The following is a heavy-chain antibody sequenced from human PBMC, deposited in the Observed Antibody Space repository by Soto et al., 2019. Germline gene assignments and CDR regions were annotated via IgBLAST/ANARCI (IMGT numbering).Heavy chain of an antibody. V-gene: IGHV1-46*01. CDR3: ARDLSGNWNASPSFDY. D-gene: IGHD1-20*01. Sequence: ASVKVSCKASGYTFTGYYIHWVRQAPGQGLEWMGIINPSGGSTNYAQKFQGRVTMTRDTSTSTAYMELSSLRSEDTAVYYCARDLSGNWNASPSFDYWGQGTLVTVSS. J-gene: IGHJ4*02. CDR2: INPSGGST. CDR1: GYTFTGYY.